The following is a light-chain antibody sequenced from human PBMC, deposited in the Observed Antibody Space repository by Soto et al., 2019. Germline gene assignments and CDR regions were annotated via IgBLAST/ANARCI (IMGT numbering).Light chain of an antibody. Sequence: QSVLTQPASVSGSPGQSITISCSGTSSDVGGYNYVSWYQQSPGKAPKLLIYEVTNRPSGVSNRFSGSKSANTASLTISGLQAEDAAAYYRSSYTTSSIWLFGGGTKLTVL. CDR1: SSDVGGYNY. J-gene: IGLJ3*02. CDR3: SSYTTSSIWL. V-gene: IGLV2-14*01. CDR2: EVT.